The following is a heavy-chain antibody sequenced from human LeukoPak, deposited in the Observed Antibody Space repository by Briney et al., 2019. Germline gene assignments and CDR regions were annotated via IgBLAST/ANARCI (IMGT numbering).Heavy chain of an antibody. CDR2: ISAYNGNT. D-gene: IGHD2-21*01. Sequence: GASXKVSCKASGYTFTSYGISWVRQAPGQGLEWMGWISAYNGNTNYAQKLQGRVTMTTDTSTSTAYMELRSLRSDDTAVYYCARGFGVVIQTSYDYWGQGTLVTVSS. V-gene: IGHV1-18*01. CDR3: ARGFGVVIQTSYDY. CDR1: GYTFTSYG. J-gene: IGHJ4*02.